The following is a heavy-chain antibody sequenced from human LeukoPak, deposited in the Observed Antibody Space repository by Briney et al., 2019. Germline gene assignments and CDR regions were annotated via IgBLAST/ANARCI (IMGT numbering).Heavy chain of an antibody. CDR2: IKQDGSEK. V-gene: IGHV3-7*01. CDR1: GFTFNSYC. J-gene: IGHJ4*02. Sequence: GGSLRLSCAASGFTFNSYCMSSVRQAPRKGLEWVANIKQDGSEKYYVDSVKGRFTISRDNAKNSLYLQMNSLRAEDTAVYYCARGAGDDYWGQGTLVTVSS. CDR3: ARGAGDDY. D-gene: IGHD6-19*01.